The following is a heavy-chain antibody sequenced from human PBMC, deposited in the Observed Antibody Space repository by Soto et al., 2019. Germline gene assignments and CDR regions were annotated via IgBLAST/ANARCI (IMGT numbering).Heavy chain of an antibody. Sequence: SETLSLTCTVSGGSISNYYWSWIRQPPGKGLEWIGYIYYSGGTNYNPSLRSRVTISVDTSKNRFSLNLTSVTAADTAIYYCVRDPPGSGLDFDSWGQGTLVTVSS. V-gene: IGHV4-4*08. CDR1: GGSISNYY. CDR2: IYYSGGT. J-gene: IGHJ4*02. CDR3: VRDPPGSGLDFDS. D-gene: IGHD6-19*01.